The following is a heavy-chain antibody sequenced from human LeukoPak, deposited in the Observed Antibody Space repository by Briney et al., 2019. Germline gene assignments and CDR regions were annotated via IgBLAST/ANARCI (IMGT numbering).Heavy chain of an antibody. V-gene: IGHV4-39*07. CDR2: IYYSGST. CDR1: GGSISSSSYY. CDR3: ARDKGEQSDAFDI. D-gene: IGHD3-16*01. J-gene: IGHJ3*02. Sequence: PSETLSLTCTVSGGSISSSSYYWGWILQPPGKGLEWIGSIYYSGSTYYNPSLKSRVTISVDTSKNQFSLKLSSVTAADTAVYYCARDKGEQSDAFDIWGQGTMVSVSS.